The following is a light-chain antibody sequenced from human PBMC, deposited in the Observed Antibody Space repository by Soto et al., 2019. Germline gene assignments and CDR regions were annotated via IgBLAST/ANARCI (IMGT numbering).Light chain of an antibody. Sequence: DIQMTQSPSSLSASVGDTVTITCRASQSITIYLNWYQHKLGRAPELLIYGASTLHSGVPSRFGGDGSGTHFTLTISNLQPEDFATYYCQQSYSPSRTFGQGTKVDIK. J-gene: IGKJ1*01. CDR1: QSITIY. CDR2: GAS. CDR3: QQSYSPSRT. V-gene: IGKV1-39*01.